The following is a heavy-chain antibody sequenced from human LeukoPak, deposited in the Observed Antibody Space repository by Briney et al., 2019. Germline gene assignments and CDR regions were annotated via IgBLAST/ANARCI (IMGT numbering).Heavy chain of an antibody. Sequence: GGSLRLSCAASGFTFSSYSMNWVRQAPGKGLEWVSAISGSGGSTYYADSVKGRFTISRDNSKNTLYLQMNSLRAEDTAVYYCAKASRSVVTAISLYYYGMDVWGQGTTVTVSS. CDR1: GFTFSSYS. J-gene: IGHJ6*02. CDR2: ISGSGGST. D-gene: IGHD2-21*02. CDR3: AKASRSVVTAISLYYYGMDV. V-gene: IGHV3-23*01.